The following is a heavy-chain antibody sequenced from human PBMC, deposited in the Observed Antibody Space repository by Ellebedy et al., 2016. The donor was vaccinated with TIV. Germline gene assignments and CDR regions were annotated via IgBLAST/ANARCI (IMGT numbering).Heavy chain of an antibody. CDR1: GFTSSG. CDR2: IRSDEGKK. Sequence: GESLKISCATSGFTSSGMHWVRQAPGRGLEWVAFIRSDEGKKYYADSVKGRFTISRDNSRNTLDLQMISLRPEDTALYYCVKGAYPVPTVMAVWGQGTTVIVSS. CDR3: VKGAYPVPTVMAV. V-gene: IGHV3-30*02. D-gene: IGHD3-16*01. J-gene: IGHJ6*02.